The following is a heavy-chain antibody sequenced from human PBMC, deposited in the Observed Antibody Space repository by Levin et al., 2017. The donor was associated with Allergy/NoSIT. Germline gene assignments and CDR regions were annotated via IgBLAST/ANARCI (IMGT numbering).Heavy chain of an antibody. CDR1: GAYINNYY. V-gene: IGHV4-4*07. J-gene: IGHJ5*01. Sequence: SETLSLTCSVSGAYINNYYWSWIRQSAGKGLEWIGRIYKSDNINYNPSLNSRVTMSVDTPKNQISLNLNSVTVADTAVYFCARTVGFGWFDFWGQGILVTVSS. CDR3: ARTVGFGWFDF. CDR2: IYKSDNI. D-gene: IGHD1-26*01.